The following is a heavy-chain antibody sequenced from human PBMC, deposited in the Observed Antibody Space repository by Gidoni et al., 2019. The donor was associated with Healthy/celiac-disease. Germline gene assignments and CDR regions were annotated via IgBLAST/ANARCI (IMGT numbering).Heavy chain of an antibody. V-gene: IGHV4-31*03. D-gene: IGHD3-10*01. CDR1: GGSLSRCGYY. J-gene: IGHJ6*02. Sequence: QVQLQESGPVLVTPSQPLSLTCTFSGGSLSRCGYYWRWIRQHPGKGLEWIGYIYYSGSTYYNPSLKSRVTISVDTSKNQFALKLSSVTAADTAVYYCARDRLLWFGNYYGMDVWGQGTTVTVSS. CDR2: IYYSGST. CDR3: ARDRLLWFGNYYGMDV.